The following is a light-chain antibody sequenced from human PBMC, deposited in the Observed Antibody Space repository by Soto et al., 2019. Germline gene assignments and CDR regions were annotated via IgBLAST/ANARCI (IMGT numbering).Light chain of an antibody. Sequence: QSALTQPASVSGSPGQSITISCTGTSSDVGGYDYVSWYQQHPGKAPKLMIYEVSNRPSGVSNRFSGSKSGNTASLTISGLQAEDEADYYCTSYTSSHTRVFGTGTKVTVL. J-gene: IGLJ1*01. CDR1: SSDVGGYDY. CDR2: EVS. CDR3: TSYTSSHTRV. V-gene: IGLV2-14*01.